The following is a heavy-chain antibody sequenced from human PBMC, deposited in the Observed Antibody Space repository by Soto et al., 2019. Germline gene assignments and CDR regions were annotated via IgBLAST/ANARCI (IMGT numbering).Heavy chain of an antibody. Sequence: EVQLVESGGGLVKPGGSLRLSSAASGFTFNTYDMNWVRQAPGRGLEWVSSITTSSAYIYYADPLKGRITLSRDNARKSRFHQRRRLRAEDTAVHFCARSGPAPLLRHTWFDTWGQVVLVTVSS. D-gene: IGHD2-21*01. CDR1: GFTFNTYD. V-gene: IGHV3-21*01. J-gene: IGHJ5*02. CDR3: ARSGPAPLLRHTWFDT. CDR2: ITTSSAYI.